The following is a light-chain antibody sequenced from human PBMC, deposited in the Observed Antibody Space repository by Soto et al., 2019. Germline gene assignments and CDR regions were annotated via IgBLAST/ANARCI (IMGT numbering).Light chain of an antibody. Sequence: QSVLTQPPSASGTPGQRVTISCSGSSCNIGSNTVNWYQQLPGTAPTLLIYSNNHRPSGVPDRCSGSKSGASAALAISGLQSEEEADYYCAAWDDSLNGPVFGGGTKLTVL. V-gene: IGLV1-44*01. J-gene: IGLJ3*02. CDR3: AAWDDSLNGPV. CDR1: SCNIGSNT. CDR2: SNN.